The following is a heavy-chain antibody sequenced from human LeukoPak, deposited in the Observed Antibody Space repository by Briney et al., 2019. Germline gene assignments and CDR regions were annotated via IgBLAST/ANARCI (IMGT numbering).Heavy chain of an antibody. V-gene: IGHV3-23*01. CDR1: ASTFSSYA. D-gene: IGHD7-27*01. CDR2: ISGSGDST. CDR3: AKVDRTGLDAFDI. Sequence: GGSLRLSCAASASTFSSYAMSWVRQAPGKGLEWVSGISGSGDSTYYADSVKGRFTISRDNSKNTLYLQMNSLRAEDTAVYYCAKVDRTGLDAFDIWGQGTMVTVSS. J-gene: IGHJ3*02.